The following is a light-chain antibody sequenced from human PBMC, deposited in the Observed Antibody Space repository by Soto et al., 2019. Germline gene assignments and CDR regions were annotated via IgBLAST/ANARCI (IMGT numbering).Light chain of an antibody. CDR2: DVS. V-gene: IGLV2-18*02. CDR3: SSYTSSSTYV. Sequence: QSALTQPPSMSGSPGQSVTISCTGTSSDVGSYNRVSWYQQPPGTAPKLMIYDVSNRPSGVPDRFSGSKSGNAASLTITGLQAEDEADYYCSSYTSSSTYVFGTGTKVTVL. J-gene: IGLJ1*01. CDR1: SSDVGSYNR.